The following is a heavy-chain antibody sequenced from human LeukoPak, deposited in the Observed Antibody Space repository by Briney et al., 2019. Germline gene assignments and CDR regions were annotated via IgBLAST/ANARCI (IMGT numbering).Heavy chain of an antibody. J-gene: IGHJ4*02. CDR3: ARGDTAMDNFDY. CDR1: GFTFSSYA. CDR2: ISGSGGST. D-gene: IGHD5-18*01. V-gene: IGHV3-23*01. Sequence: GGSLRLSCAASGFTFSSYAMSWVRQAPGKGLGWVSAISGSGGSTYYADSVKGRFTISRDNAKNSLYLQMNSLRAEDTAVYYCARGDTAMDNFDYWGQGTLVTVSS.